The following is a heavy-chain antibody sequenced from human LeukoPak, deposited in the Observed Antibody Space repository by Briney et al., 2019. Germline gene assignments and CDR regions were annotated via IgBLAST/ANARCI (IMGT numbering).Heavy chain of an antibody. J-gene: IGHJ4*02. D-gene: IGHD3-10*01. CDR2: IIPIFGTA. CDR3: AREGIMVRGAIDY. V-gene: IGHV1-69*01. Sequence: SVKVSCKSSGGTFSSYAISWVRQAPGQGLEWMGGIIPIFGTANYAQKFQGRVTITADESTSTAYMELSSLRSEDTAVYYCAREGIMVRGAIDYWGQGTLVTVSS. CDR1: GGTFSSYA.